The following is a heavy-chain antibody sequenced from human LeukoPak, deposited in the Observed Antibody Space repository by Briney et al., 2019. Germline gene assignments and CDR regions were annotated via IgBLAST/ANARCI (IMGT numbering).Heavy chain of an antibody. D-gene: IGHD3-16*01. J-gene: IGHJ3*02. Sequence: SETLSLTCTVAGGPISSYYWSWIRQPPGKGLEWIGYIYYSGSTNYNPSLKSRVTISVDTSKNQFSLKLSSVTAADTAVYYCARSKKLGAAFDIWGQGTMVTVSS. CDR1: GGPISSYY. CDR3: ARSKKLGAAFDI. CDR2: IYYSGST. V-gene: IGHV4-59*01.